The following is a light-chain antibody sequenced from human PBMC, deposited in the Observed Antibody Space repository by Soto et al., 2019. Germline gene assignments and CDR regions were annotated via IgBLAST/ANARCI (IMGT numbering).Light chain of an antibody. J-gene: IGKJ4*01. CDR1: QNIGTY. Sequence: DIQMTQSPSSLSASVGDRVTVSCRASQNIGTYLNWYQQKSGKAPEVLISDASNLQSGVPSRCSGSGSGTEFTLTNSSRQPEESATYDCQQSDNTPRTSGGGTKVES. CDR2: DAS. V-gene: IGKV1-39*01. CDR3: QQSDNTPRT.